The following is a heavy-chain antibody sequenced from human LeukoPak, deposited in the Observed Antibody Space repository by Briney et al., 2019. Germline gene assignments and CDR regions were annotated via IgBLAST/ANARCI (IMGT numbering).Heavy chain of an antibody. Sequence: GGSLRLSCAASGFTFSSYGMHWVRQAPGKGLEWVAVIWYDGSNKYYADSVKGRFTISRDNSKNTLYLQMNSLRAEDTAMYYCARAAEWLAYYYYGMDVWGQGTTVTVSS. J-gene: IGHJ6*02. CDR1: GFTFSSYG. CDR2: IWYDGSNK. V-gene: IGHV3-33*01. CDR3: ARAAEWLAYYYYGMDV. D-gene: IGHD3-3*01.